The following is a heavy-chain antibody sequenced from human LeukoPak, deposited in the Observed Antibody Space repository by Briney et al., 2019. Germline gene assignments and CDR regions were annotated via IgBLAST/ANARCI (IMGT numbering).Heavy chain of an antibody. CDR1: GFTFSSYA. CDR2: ISYDGSNK. CDR3: ARGSITMVRGVTPALDY. Sequence: GGSLRLSCAASGFTFSSYAMHWVRQAPGKGLEWVAVISYDGSNKYYADSVKGRFTISRDNSKNTLYLQMNSLRAEDTAVYYCARGSITMVRGVTPALDYWGQGTLVTVSS. D-gene: IGHD3-10*01. J-gene: IGHJ4*02. V-gene: IGHV3-30-3*01.